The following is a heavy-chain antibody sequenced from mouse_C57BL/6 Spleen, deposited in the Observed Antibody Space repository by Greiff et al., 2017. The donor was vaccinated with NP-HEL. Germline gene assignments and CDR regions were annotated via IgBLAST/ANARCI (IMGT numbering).Heavy chain of an antibody. CDR3: AREGSEGFDY. V-gene: IGHV5-4*01. CDR1: GFTFSSYA. J-gene: IGHJ2*01. Sequence: DVKLVESGGGLVKPGGSLKLSCAASGFTFSSYAMSWVRQTPEKRLEWVATISDGGSYTYYPDNVKGRFTISRDNAKNNLYLQMSHLKSEDTAMYYCAREGSEGFDYWGQGTTLTVSS. CDR2: ISDGGSYT.